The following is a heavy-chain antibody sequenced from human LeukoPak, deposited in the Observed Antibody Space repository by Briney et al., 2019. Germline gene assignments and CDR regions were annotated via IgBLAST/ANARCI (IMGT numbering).Heavy chain of an antibody. V-gene: IGHV1-3*01. J-gene: IGHJ6*02. D-gene: IGHD4-17*01. CDR1: GYTFTSYA. CDR2: INAGNGNT. CDR3: ARAYGDAYYYYGMDV. Sequence: ASVKVSCKASGYTFTSYAMHWVRQAPGQRLEWMGWINAGNGNTKYSQKFQGRVTITADESTSTAYMELSSLRSEDTAVYYCARAYGDAYYYYGMDVWGQGTTVTVSS.